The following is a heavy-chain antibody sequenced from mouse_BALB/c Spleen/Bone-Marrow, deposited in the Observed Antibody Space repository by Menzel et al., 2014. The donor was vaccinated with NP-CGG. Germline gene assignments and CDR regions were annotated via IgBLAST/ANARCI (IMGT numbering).Heavy chain of an antibody. D-gene: IGHD1-2*01. Sequence: VQLQQSGTELMKPGASVKISCKATGYTFSSYWIEWVNQRPGHGLEWIGEILPGSGSTNYNEKFKGKATFTADTSSNTAYMQLSSLASEDPAVYYCARRGHGFAWFAYWGQGTLVTVSA. J-gene: IGHJ3*01. CDR2: ILPGSGST. V-gene: IGHV1-9*01. CDR1: GYTFSSYW. CDR3: ARRGHGFAWFAY.